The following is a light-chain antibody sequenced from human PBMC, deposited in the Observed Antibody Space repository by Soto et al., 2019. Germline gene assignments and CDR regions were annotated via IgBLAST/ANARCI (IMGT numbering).Light chain of an antibody. V-gene: IGKV3-20*01. Sequence: EIILTLSPVALSLSPGERATLSCRASQSLSASDLAWYQQKPGQAPKFLIYGASTRATGVPDRFSGSGSGTDFTLTVSRLEPEDFAVYCCQQCDSSPRTFGQGTKVDIK. CDR2: GAS. J-gene: IGKJ1*01. CDR1: QSLSASD. CDR3: QQCDSSPRT.